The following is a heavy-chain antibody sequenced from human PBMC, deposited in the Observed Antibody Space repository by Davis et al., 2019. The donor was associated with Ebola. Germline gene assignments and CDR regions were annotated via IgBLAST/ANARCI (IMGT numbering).Heavy chain of an antibody. CDR1: GFTFSRHW. Sequence: HTGGSLRLSCAASGFTFSRHWMHWVRQTPGKGLVWVSRINSDGTTTSYADSVKGRFTISRDNAKNTLYLQMNSLRAEDTAVYYCTSQEYNYGFSNPFNIWGQGTMVTVSS. CDR3: TSQEYNYGFSNPFNI. J-gene: IGHJ3*02. V-gene: IGHV3-74*01. D-gene: IGHD5-18*01. CDR2: INSDGTTT.